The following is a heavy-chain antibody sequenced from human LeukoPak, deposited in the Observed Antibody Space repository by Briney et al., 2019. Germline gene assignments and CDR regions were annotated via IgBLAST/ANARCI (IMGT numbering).Heavy chain of an antibody. CDR2: ISGRSDNT. V-gene: IGHV3-23*01. CDR3: AKWGDYDVLTGYYVSDF. Sequence: GASLRLSCAASGFIFSNYAMYWVRQAPGKGLEWVSAISGRSDNTYYADSVKGRFTLSRDSSKNTLYLQMNSLKADDTAVYYCAKWGDYDVLTGYYVSDFWGQGTLVTVSS. CDR1: GFIFSNYA. J-gene: IGHJ4*02. D-gene: IGHD3-9*01.